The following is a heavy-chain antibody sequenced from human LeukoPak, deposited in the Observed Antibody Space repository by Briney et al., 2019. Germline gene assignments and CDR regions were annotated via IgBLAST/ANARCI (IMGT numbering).Heavy chain of an antibody. J-gene: IGHJ3*02. Sequence: PSETLSLTCTVSGGSISSYYWSWIRQPPGKGLEWIGYIYYSGSTNYNPSLKSRVTISVDTSKNQFSLKLSSVTAADTAVYCCARDLGDSSPDAFDIWGQGTMVTVSS. D-gene: IGHD3-16*01. CDR3: ARDLGDSSPDAFDI. CDR2: IYYSGST. CDR1: GGSISSYY. V-gene: IGHV4-59*01.